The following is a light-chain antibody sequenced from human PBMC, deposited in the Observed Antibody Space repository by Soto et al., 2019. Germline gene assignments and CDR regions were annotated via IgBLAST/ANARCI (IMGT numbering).Light chain of an antibody. Sequence: DIQMTQSPATLSASVGDRVTITCRASQNIYTWLAWYQQKPGKAPKLLIYEASSLETGVPSRFSGSGSGTEFTLTISNLQPEDVATYYCQQSFRPHITFGQGTRLEIK. V-gene: IGKV1-5*03. CDR2: EAS. CDR3: QQSFRPHIT. CDR1: QNIYTW. J-gene: IGKJ5*01.